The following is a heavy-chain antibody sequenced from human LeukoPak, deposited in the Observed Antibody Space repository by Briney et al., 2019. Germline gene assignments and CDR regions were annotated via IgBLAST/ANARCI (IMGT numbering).Heavy chain of an antibody. D-gene: IGHD2-15*01. CDR1: GFTLSRYW. CDR3: ARMGTMGAASYNSYYYYMDV. J-gene: IGHJ6*03. V-gene: IGHV3-7*01. CDR2: IKEDGSER. Sequence: PGGSLRLSCVGSGFTLSRYWMTWVRQALGEGLEWVANIKEDGSERHYVDSVKGRFTISRDNAENSLYLQMNSLRAEDTAVYYCARMGTMGAASYNSYYYYMDVWGKGTTVTVSS.